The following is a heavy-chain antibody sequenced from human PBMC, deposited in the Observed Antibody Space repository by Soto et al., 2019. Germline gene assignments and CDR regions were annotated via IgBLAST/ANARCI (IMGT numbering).Heavy chain of an antibody. CDR2: IRTSGSTI. CDR3: ARGSPPLDY. V-gene: IGHV3-11*01. Sequence: MSWIRQAPGKGLEWVSNIRTSGSTINYADSVKGRFTISRDNAKNSLYPQMNSLRAEDTAVYYCARGSPPLDYWGQGTLVTVSS. J-gene: IGHJ4*02.